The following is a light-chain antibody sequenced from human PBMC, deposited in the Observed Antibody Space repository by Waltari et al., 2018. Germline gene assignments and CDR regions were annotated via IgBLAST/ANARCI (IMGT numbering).Light chain of an antibody. Sequence: DIVVTQSPDSLAVSLGERATMNCKSSQSLLHTNNKNYLAWYQLRPGQPPKLLIYWASTRESGVPGRFSGSGSGTDFTLTISSLQAEDVALYYCQQYYSTPPTFGQGTKVEIK. V-gene: IGKV4-1*01. CDR2: WAS. J-gene: IGKJ1*01. CDR1: QSLLHTNNKNY. CDR3: QQYYSTPPT.